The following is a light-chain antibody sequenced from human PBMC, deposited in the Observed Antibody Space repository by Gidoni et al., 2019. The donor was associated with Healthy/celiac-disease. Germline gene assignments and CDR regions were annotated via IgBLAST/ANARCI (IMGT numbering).Light chain of an antibody. J-gene: IGKJ2*01. CDR3: QQRSNWPPL. CDR2: DAS. Sequence: FELQQSPATLSLSAGVRATLSGRASQSVSSYLAWYQQNPGQAPRLRIHDASIRATGIPARFSGSGSGTDFTLTFSSLGPEDFAVYYCQQRSNWPPLFGQGTKLEIK. CDR1: QSVSSY. V-gene: IGKV3-11*01.